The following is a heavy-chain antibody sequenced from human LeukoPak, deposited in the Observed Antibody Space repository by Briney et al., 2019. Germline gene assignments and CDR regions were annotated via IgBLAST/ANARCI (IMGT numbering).Heavy chain of an antibody. CDR1: GFTFSAYW. CDR2: INSDGSST. Sequence: GGSLRLSCAASGFTFSAYWMHWVRQAPGKGLVWVSRINSDGSSTSYADSVKGRFTISRDNAKNTLYLQMNSLRAEDTAVYYCARDLVVRAYYYYYGMDVWGQGTTVTVSS. CDR3: ARDLVVRAYYYYYGMDV. V-gene: IGHV3-74*01. D-gene: IGHD2-15*01. J-gene: IGHJ6*02.